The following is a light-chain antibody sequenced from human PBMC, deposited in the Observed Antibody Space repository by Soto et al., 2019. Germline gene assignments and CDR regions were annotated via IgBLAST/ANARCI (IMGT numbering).Light chain of an antibody. CDR2: EVS. CDR1: SSDVGGYNY. CDR3: SSYAGSNNVV. Sequence: QSALTQPPSASGSPGQSVTISCTGTSSDVGGYNYVSWYQQHPGKAPQLMIYEVSKRPSGVPDRVSGSKSGNTASLTVSGLQAEDEADYYCSSYAGSNNVVFGGGTKLTVL. V-gene: IGLV2-8*01. J-gene: IGLJ2*01.